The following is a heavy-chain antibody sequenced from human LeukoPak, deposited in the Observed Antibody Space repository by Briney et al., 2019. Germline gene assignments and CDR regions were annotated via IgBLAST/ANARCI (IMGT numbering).Heavy chain of an antibody. CDR1: GGSISPYY. CDR3: ARHGYCSGGSCYWDY. J-gene: IGHJ4*02. V-gene: IGHV4-59*08. CDR2: IYYSGST. Sequence: SETLSLTCIVSGGSISPYYWSWIRQPPGSGLEWIAYIYYSGSTSYNPSLKSRVAISVDTSNNEVSLKLSSVIAADTAVYYCARHGYCSGGSCYWDYWGQGTLVTVSS. D-gene: IGHD2-15*01.